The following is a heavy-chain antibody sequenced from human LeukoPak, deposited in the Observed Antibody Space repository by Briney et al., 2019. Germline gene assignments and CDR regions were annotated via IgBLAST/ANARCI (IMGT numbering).Heavy chain of an antibody. Sequence: GGSLRLSCAASGFTFDDYAMHWVRQAPGKGLEWVSLISGDGGSTYYAHSVKGRFTISRDNSKNSLYLQMNSLRTEDTALYYCAKSAAGIYYYYYYGMDVWGQGTTVTVSS. J-gene: IGHJ6*02. V-gene: IGHV3-43*02. D-gene: IGHD6-13*01. CDR2: ISGDGGST. CDR3: AKSAAGIYYYYYYGMDV. CDR1: GFTFDDYA.